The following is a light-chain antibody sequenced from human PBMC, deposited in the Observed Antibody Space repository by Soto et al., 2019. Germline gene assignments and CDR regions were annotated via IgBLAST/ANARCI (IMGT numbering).Light chain of an antibody. V-gene: IGKV3-15*01. CDR2: HAS. CDR3: QQYNNWPPWT. J-gene: IGKJ1*01. CDR1: QSVSSN. Sequence: EIVMTQSPATLSVSPGERATLSCRASQSVSSNLAWYQQKPGQAPRLLIYHASARATGIPARFSGSGSGTEFTLTISGLQSEDFAVYYCQQYNNWPPWTFGQGTKVDI.